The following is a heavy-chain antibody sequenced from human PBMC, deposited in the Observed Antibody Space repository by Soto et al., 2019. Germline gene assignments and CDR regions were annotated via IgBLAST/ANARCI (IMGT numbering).Heavy chain of an antibody. V-gene: IGHV1-69*02. CDR1: GGTFSTYS. Sequence: QVQLVQSGAEVTKPGSSVKVSCKDSGGTFSTYSMFWVRQAPGQGLEWMGRIIPMLGIRNYAQRFQDRVTITADKSTATAHMELSSLRSEDTALYYCTIGSWSGEVFDIWGQGTMDTVSS. D-gene: IGHD2-21*01. CDR3: TIGSWSGEVFDI. CDR2: IIPMLGIR. J-gene: IGHJ3*02.